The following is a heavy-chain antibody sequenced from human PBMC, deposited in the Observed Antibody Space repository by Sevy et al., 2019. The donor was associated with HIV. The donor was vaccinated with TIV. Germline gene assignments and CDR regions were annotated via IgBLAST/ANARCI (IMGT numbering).Heavy chain of an antibody. CDR3: ARRGRSSSLSHFDY. J-gene: IGHJ4*02. V-gene: IGHV3-11*01. CDR2: ISSSGITI. Sequence: GGSLRLSCAASGFTFSDYYMNWVRQAPGKVLEWVSYISSSGITIYYADSVKGRFTISRDNAKNSLYLQMNSLRAEDTAVYYCARRGRSSSLSHFDYWGQGTLVTVSS. D-gene: IGHD6-6*01. CDR1: GFTFSDYY.